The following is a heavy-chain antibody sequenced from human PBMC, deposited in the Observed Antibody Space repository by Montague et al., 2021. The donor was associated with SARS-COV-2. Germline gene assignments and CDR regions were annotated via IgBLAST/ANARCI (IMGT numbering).Heavy chain of an antibody. CDR1: GGSISSSTYY. CDR2: INYRGST. Sequence: SETLSLTCTVSGGSISSSTYYWAWIRQPPGKGLEWIGSINYRGSTYYNPSLKSRVFISVDTSKKQLSLTLTSVTAADTAVYYCATQEDPSGWVPGPFDFWGQGTLVSVSS. D-gene: IGHD6-19*01. V-gene: IGHV4-39*01. CDR3: ATQEDPSGWVPGPFDF. J-gene: IGHJ4*02.